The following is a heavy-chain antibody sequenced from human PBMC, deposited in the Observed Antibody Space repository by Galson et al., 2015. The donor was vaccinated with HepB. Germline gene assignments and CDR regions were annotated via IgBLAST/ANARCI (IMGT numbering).Heavy chain of an antibody. V-gene: IGHV4-39*07. CDR2: LFYSGTT. Sequence: IRQPPGKRLEWIGSLFYSGTTSYNPSLRSRVILSGDTSKNQFSLKVKSLSAADTAVYYCARDSRMGSFDIWGLGTLVSVSS. CDR3: ARDSRMGSFDI. J-gene: IGHJ3*02.